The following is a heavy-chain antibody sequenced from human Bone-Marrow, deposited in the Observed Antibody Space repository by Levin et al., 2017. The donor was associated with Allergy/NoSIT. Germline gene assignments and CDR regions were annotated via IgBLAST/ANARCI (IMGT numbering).Heavy chain of an antibody. CDR1: GGSISSSGHY. Sequence: GSLRLSCTVSGGSISSSGHYWGWIRQPPGKGLEWIGSIYYSGSAYFNPSLKSRVTISVDTSSNQFSLKLSSVTAADTAVYYCARRVGCGGDCYGDYWGQGTLVTVSS. CDR3: ARRVGCGGDCYGDY. J-gene: IGHJ4*02. CDR2: IYYSGSA. D-gene: IGHD2-21*02. V-gene: IGHV4-39*01.